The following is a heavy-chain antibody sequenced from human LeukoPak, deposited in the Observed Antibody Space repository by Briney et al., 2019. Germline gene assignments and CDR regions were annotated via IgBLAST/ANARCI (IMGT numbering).Heavy chain of an antibody. Sequence: GGSLRLSCAASGFTFSSYGMHWVRQAPGKGLEWVAFIRYDGSNKYYADSVKGRFTISRDNSKNTLYLQMNSLRAEDTAVYYCAKVNIAAAGTFGWFDPWGQGTLVTVSS. V-gene: IGHV3-30*02. CDR1: GFTFSSYG. D-gene: IGHD6-13*01. J-gene: IGHJ5*02. CDR3: AKVNIAAAGTFGWFDP. CDR2: IRYDGSNK.